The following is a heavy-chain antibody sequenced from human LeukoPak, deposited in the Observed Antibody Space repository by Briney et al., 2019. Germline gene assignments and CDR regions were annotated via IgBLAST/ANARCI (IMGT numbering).Heavy chain of an antibody. V-gene: IGHV4-59*08. Sequence: SETLSLTCTVSGGSISGYYWSWIRQPPGKGLEWIGYIYYSGSTNYNPSLRSRLTISVDTSKNQFSLKLSSVTAADTAVYYCARHYVFVYGGSSFDYWGQGTLVTVSS. CDR3: ARHYVFVYGGSSFDY. CDR2: IYYSGST. J-gene: IGHJ4*02. D-gene: IGHD2-8*01. CDR1: GGSISGYY.